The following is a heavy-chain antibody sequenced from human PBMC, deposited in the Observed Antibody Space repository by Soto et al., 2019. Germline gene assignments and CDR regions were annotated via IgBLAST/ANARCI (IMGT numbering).Heavy chain of an antibody. V-gene: IGHV3-23*01. CDR2: ISDSGST. CDR3: AQGGEGYCSGTSCLYHMDA. CDR1: GFTFSSYA. Sequence: EVQLLESGGGLVQPGGSRRLSCAASGFTFSSYAMSWVRQAPGKGLEWVSTISDSGSTYYADSVKGRFTISRDISKNTLYVQMCSLRAEDTAVYYCAQGGEGYCSGTSCLYHMDAWGKGTTVTVSS. J-gene: IGHJ6*03. D-gene: IGHD2-15*01.